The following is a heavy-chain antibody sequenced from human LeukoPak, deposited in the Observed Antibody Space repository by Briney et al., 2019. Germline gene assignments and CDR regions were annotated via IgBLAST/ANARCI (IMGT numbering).Heavy chain of an antibody. CDR2: IYYSGST. D-gene: IGHD3-10*01. CDR3: ARHNYFGSGSYNIDY. Sequence: SETLSLTCTVSGGSISSSSYYWGWIRQPPGKGLEWIGSIYYSGSTYYNPSLKSRVTISVDTSKNQFSLKLSSVTAADTAVYYCARHNYFGSGSYNIDYWGQGTLVAVSS. CDR1: GGSISSSSYY. V-gene: IGHV4-39*01. J-gene: IGHJ4*02.